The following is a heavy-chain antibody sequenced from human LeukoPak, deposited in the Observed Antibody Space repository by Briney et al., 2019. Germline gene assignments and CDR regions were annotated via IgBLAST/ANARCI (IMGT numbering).Heavy chain of an antibody. Sequence: TSETLSLTCTVSGGSISSSSYYWGWIRQLPGKGLEWIGSIYYSGSTYYNPSLKSRVTISVDTSKNQFSLKLSSVTAADTAVYYCARGSITGRGNLDYGGQETLVTVS. CDR3: ARGSITGRGNLDY. V-gene: IGHV4-39*07. D-gene: IGHD1-14*01. CDR2: IYYSGST. J-gene: IGHJ4*02. CDR1: GGSISSSSYY.